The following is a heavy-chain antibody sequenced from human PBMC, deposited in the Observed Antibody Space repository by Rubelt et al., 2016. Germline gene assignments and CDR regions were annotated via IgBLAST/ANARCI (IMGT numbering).Heavy chain of an antibody. CDR2: ISAYNGNT. CDR3: AREGVKGSRKDGMDV. V-gene: IGHV1-18*01. CDR1: GYTFTSYA. Sequence: QVQLVQSGAAVTKPGASVKVSCKASGYTFTSYAISWVRQAPGQGLEWMGWISAYNGNTNDAQKVQGRATMTTDTSTSTAYMELRSLRSDDTAVYYCAREGVKGSRKDGMDVWGQGTTVTVSS. J-gene: IGHJ6*02. D-gene: IGHD2-8*01.